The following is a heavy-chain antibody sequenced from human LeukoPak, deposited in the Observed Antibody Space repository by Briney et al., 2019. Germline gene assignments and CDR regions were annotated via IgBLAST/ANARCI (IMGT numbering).Heavy chain of an antibody. V-gene: IGHV3-53*01. D-gene: IGHD3-9*01. J-gene: IGHJ4*02. CDR2: IYSGGST. CDR3: AKGDQRYFDWLLGLDY. CDR1: GFTVSSNY. Sequence: GESLKISCAASGFTVSSNYMSWVRQAPGKGLEWVSVIYSGGSTYYADSVKGRFTISRDNSKNTLYLQMNSLRAEDTAVYHCAKGDQRYFDWLLGLDYWGQGTLVTVSS.